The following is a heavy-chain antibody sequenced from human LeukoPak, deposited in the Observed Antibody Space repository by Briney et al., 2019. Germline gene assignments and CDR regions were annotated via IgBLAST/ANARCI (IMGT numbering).Heavy chain of an antibody. J-gene: IGHJ4*02. D-gene: IGHD6-19*01. Sequence: GGSLRLSCAASGFTFSSYAMHWVRQAPGKGLEWVAVISYDGSNKYYADSVKGRFTISRDNSKNTLYLQMNSLRAEDTAVYYCARGGSSGWYYFDYWGQGTLVTVSS. CDR2: ISYDGSNK. V-gene: IGHV3-30*04. CDR3: ARGGSSGWYYFDY. CDR1: GFTFSSYA.